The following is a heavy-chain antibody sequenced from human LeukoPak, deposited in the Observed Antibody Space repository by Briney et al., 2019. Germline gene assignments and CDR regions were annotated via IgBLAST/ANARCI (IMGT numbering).Heavy chain of an antibody. J-gene: IGHJ6*03. V-gene: IGHV1-2*02. CDR3: ARDRSGSGYSSSWSNYYYYYMDV. CDR2: INPNSGGT. CDR1: GYTFTSYY. D-gene: IGHD6-13*01. Sequence: ASVKVSCKASGYTFTSYYMHWVRQAPGQGLEWMGWINPNSGGTNYAQKFQGRVTMTRDTSISTAYMELSRLRSDDTAVYYCARDRSGSGYSSSWSNYYYYYMDVWGKGTTVTVSS.